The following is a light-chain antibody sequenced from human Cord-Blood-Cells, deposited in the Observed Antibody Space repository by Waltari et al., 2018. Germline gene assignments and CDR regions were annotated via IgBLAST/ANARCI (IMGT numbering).Light chain of an antibody. J-gene: IGLJ3*02. CDR2: EGS. Sequence: QSALTQPASVSGSPGQSITISCTGTSSDVGSYNLVSWYQQHPGKAPKLMIYEGSKRPSGVSNRFSGSKSGNTASLTISGLKAEDEADYYCCSYAGSSRVFGGGTKLTVL. V-gene: IGLV2-23*01. CDR3: CSYAGSSRV. CDR1: SSDVGSYNL.